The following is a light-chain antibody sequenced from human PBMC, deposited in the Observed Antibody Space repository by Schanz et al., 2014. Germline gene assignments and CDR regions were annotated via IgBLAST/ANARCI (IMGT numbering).Light chain of an antibody. CDR2: DVS. CDR3: TSYTGSGTLWV. J-gene: IGLJ3*02. CDR1: SSDVGAYNY. V-gene: IGLV2-14*01. Sequence: QSALTQPASVSGSPGQSITISCTGTSSDVGAYNYVSWYQQHPGKAPKLMIYDVSNRPSGVSNRFSGSKSGNTASLTISGLQAEDEADYYCTSYTGSGTLWVFGGGTKLTVL.